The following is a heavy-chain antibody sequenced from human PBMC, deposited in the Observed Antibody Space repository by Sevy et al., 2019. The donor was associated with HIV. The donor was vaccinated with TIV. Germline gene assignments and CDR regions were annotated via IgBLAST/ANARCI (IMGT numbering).Heavy chain of an antibody. J-gene: IGHJ4*02. V-gene: IGHV3-21*01. Sequence: GGSLRLSCAASGFTFSSYSMNWVRQAPGKGLEWVSSISSSSSYIYYADSVKGRFTISRDNAKNSLYLQMNSLRAEDTAVYYCARIPAFEGRYSSETDYWGQGTLVTVSS. CDR3: ARIPAFEGRYSSETDY. D-gene: IGHD6-19*01. CDR1: GFTFSSYS. CDR2: ISSSSSYI.